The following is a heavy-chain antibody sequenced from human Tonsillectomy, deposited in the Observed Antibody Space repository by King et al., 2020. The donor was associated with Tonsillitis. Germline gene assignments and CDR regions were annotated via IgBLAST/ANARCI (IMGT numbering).Heavy chain of an antibody. CDR1: GGSISSYY. D-gene: IGHD6-19*01. Sequence: QLQESGPGLVKPSETLSLTCTVPGGSISSYYWSWIRQPPGKGLEWIGYIYYSGSTNYNPSPRSGVPISVDTSKNQFSLKLCSVTAADTAVYYCARQTGYSSGWYPYWGQGTLVTVSS. CDR3: ARQTGYSSGWYPY. CDR2: IYYSGST. J-gene: IGHJ4*02. V-gene: IGHV4-59*08.